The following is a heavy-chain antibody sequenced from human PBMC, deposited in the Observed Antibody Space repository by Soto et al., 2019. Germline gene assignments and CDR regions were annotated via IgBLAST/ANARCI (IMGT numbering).Heavy chain of an antibody. CDR2: INPNSGGT. Sequence: GASVKVSCKASGYTFTGYYMHWVRRAPGQGLEWMGWINPNSGGTNYAQKFQGWVTMTRDTSISTAYMELSRLRSDDTAVYYCARVYYYDSSGPLGYWGQGTLVTVSS. V-gene: IGHV1-2*04. CDR3: ARVYYYDSSGPLGY. D-gene: IGHD3-22*01. J-gene: IGHJ4*02. CDR1: GYTFTGYY.